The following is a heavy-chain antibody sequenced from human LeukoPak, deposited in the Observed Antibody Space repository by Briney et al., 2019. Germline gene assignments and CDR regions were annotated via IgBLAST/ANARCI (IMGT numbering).Heavy chain of an antibody. D-gene: IGHD3-10*01. CDR1: GFTVRDSY. Sequence: GGSLRLSCAASGFTVRDSYMSWVRQAPGKRLEWLAFIYVSGTTFYAASVKGRFTISRDDSKNTVYFQMNSLRAEDTALYYCGRHAYGGSPPLSWGQGTLVTVSS. CDR2: IYVSGTT. J-gene: IGHJ4*02. V-gene: IGHV3-66*04. CDR3: GRHAYGGSPPLS.